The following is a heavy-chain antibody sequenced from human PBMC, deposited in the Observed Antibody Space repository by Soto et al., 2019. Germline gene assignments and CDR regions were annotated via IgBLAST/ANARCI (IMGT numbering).Heavy chain of an antibody. CDR1: GYTFSDYG. CDR3: ARSRSSAMVTPDY. CDR2: SAAYNDVT. Sequence: QVQLVQSGTEVKKPGASVKVSCKTSGYTFSDYGVTWVRQAPGEGLQWMGWSAAYNDVTDYAQKFQGRVTMTTDTSTNTGYMELRSLRSDDKAVYYCARSRSSAMVTPDYWGQGTLVTVSS. D-gene: IGHD2-2*01. V-gene: IGHV1-18*01. J-gene: IGHJ4*02.